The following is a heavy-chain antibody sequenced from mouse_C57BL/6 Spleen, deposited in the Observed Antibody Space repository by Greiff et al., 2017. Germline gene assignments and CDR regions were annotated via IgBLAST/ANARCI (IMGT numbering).Heavy chain of an antibody. Sequence: QVQLKESGAELVKPGASVKISCKASGYAFSSYWMNWVKQRPGKGLEWIGQIYPGDGDTNYNGKFKGKATLTADKSSSTAYMQLSSLTSEDSAVYFCARRYTHSNYVGYAMDYWGQGTSVTVSS. CDR1: GYAFSSYW. CDR2: IYPGDGDT. V-gene: IGHV1-80*01. D-gene: IGHD2-5*01. J-gene: IGHJ4*01. CDR3: ARRYTHSNYVGYAMDY.